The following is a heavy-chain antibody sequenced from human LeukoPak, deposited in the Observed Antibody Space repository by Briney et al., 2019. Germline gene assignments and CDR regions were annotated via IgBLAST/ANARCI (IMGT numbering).Heavy chain of an antibody. D-gene: IGHD6-13*01. CDR2: IYYSGST. CDR1: GGSISSYY. Sequence: PSETLSLTCTVSGGSISSYYWSWIRQPPGKGLEWIGYIYYSGSTNYNPSLKSRVTTSVDTSKNQFSLKLSSVTAADTAVYYCARLLSSWDYYFDYWGQGTLVTVSS. CDR3: ARLLSSWDYYFDY. J-gene: IGHJ4*02. V-gene: IGHV4-59*01.